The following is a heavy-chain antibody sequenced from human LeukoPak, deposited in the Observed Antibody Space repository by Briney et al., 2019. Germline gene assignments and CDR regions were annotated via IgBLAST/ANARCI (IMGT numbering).Heavy chain of an antibody. D-gene: IGHD3-3*01. CDR2: ISRSGGST. CDR1: GFTFSSYT. CDR3: AGLGDSIF. V-gene: IGHV3-23*01. Sequence: GGSLRLSCAASGFTFSSYTMSWVRQAPGKGLEWVSAISRSGGSTYYADSFKGRFTISREGAKNYFFLQMSRLRAGDTAVYCCAGLGDSIFWGQGTLVPVSS. J-gene: IGHJ1*01.